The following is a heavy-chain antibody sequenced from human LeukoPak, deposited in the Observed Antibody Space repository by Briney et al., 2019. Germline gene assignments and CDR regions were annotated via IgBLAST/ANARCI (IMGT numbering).Heavy chain of an antibody. V-gene: IGHV3-53*01. J-gene: IGHJ4*02. CDR2: IYSGGST. D-gene: IGHD6-13*01. Sequence: PGGSLRLSCAASGFTVSSNYMSWVRQAPGKGLEWVSVIYSGGSTYYADSVKGRFTISRDNSKNTLYLQMNSLRAEDTAVYYCAREYSSSWYPFDYWGQGTLVTVSS. CDR3: AREYSSSWYPFDY. CDR1: GFTVSSNY.